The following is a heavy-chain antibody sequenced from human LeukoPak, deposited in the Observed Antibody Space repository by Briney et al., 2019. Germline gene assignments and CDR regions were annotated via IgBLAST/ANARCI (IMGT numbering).Heavy chain of an antibody. D-gene: IGHD4-17*01. J-gene: IGHJ4*02. Sequence: PGGSLRLSCAASGFIFSNYWMSWVRQAPGKGLEWVANIKQDGSGKYYADSVKGRFTISRDNSKNTLYLQMNSLRAEDTAVYYCAKSPGLRSRLDYWGQGTPVTVSS. CDR3: AKSPGLRSRLDY. CDR1: GFIFSNYW. CDR2: IKQDGSGK. V-gene: IGHV3-7*01.